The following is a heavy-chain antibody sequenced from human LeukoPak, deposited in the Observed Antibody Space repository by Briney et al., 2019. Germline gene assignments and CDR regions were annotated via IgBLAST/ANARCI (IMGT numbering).Heavy chain of an antibody. CDR3: AKVNDRYCSSTSCSGFDY. CDR1: GFTFSSYS. V-gene: IGHV3-48*01. J-gene: IGHJ4*02. CDR2: ISGRGSTI. D-gene: IGHD2-2*01. Sequence: HTGGSLRLSCAASGFTFSSYSMNWIRQAPAKGLEWVSYISGRGSTIYYADSVMGRFTISRDNSKNTLYLQMNSLRAEDTAVYYCAKVNDRYCSSTSCSGFDYWGQGTLVTVSS.